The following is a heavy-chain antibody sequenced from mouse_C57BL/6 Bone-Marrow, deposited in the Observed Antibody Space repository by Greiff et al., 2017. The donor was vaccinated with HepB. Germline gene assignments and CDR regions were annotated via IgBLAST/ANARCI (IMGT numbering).Heavy chain of an antibody. CDR3: ASVSPWFAY. D-gene: IGHD6-2*01. Sequence: VQLQQSGPGLVAPSQRLSITCTVSGFSLTSYGVDWVRQSPGKGLEWLGVIWGVGSTNYNSALKSRLSISKDNSKSQVFLKMNSLQTDDTAMYYCASVSPWFAYWGQGTLVTVSA. V-gene: IGHV2-6*01. CDR2: IWGVGST. J-gene: IGHJ3*01. CDR1: GFSLTSYG.